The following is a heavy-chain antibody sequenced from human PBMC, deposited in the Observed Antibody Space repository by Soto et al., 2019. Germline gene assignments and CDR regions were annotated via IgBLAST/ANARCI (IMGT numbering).Heavy chain of an antibody. D-gene: IGHD3-3*01. Sequence: EVQLVESGGGLVQPGRSLRLSCAASGFTFDDYAMHWVRQAPGKGLEWVSGISWNSGSIGYADSVKGRLTISRDNAKNYLYLQMNSLRAEDTALYYCAKAGFWSGYYSLVDYWGQGTLVTVSS. CDR2: ISWNSGSI. CDR3: AKAGFWSGYYSLVDY. CDR1: GFTFDDYA. J-gene: IGHJ4*02. V-gene: IGHV3-9*01.